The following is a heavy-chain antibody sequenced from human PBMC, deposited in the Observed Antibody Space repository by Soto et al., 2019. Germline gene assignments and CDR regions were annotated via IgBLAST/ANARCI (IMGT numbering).Heavy chain of an antibody. CDR1: GYTFSSYG. CDR3: AKGLWYFDY. V-gene: IGHV3-30*18. CDR2: ISYDGSNK. J-gene: IGHJ4*02. Sequence: GGSLRLSCAASGYTFSSYGMHWVRQAPGKGLEWVAVISYDGSNKYYADSVKGRFTISRDNSKNTLYLQMNSLRAEDTAVYYCAKGLWYFDYWGQGTLVTVSS. D-gene: IGHD3-10*01.